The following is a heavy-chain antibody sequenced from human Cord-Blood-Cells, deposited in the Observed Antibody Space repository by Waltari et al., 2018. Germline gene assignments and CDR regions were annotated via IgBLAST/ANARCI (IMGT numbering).Heavy chain of an antibody. CDR1: GFTFSRSS. CDR2: SNSRSSYI. D-gene: IGHD5-12*01. J-gene: IGHJ2*01. Sequence: EVQLVESGGGLVKPAGSLRLSCEASGFTFSRSSLKWVRQAPRKGLGCVSASNSRSSYIYYADSVKGRFTITRDNAKNSLYLQMNGLRAEDTAVYYCARGPYSGYDYWYFDLWVRGTLVTVSS. V-gene: IGHV3-21*01. CDR3: ARGPYSGYDYWYFDL.